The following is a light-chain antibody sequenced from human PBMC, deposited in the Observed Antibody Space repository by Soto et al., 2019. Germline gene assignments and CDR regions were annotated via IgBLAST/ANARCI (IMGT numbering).Light chain of an antibody. V-gene: IGLV2-8*01. CDR1: SSDVGGYNY. CDR3: SSYAASNNFYFV. CDR2: EVT. J-gene: IGLJ3*02. Sequence: QSAPTQPPSASGSPGQSVTISCTGTSSDVGGYNYISWYQQYPGRAPKLMIYEVTKRPSRVRDRFSGSKSGNTASLTVSGLQAEDEADYYCSSYAASNNFYFVFGGGTKLTVL.